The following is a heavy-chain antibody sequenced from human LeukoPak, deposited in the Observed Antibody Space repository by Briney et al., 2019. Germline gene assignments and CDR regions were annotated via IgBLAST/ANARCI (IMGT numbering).Heavy chain of an antibody. Sequence: ASVKVSCKSSGYTFRSYEINWVRQAPGQGLEWVGWIHPNSGKTGYAQKFQGRVTMTRDTSTETAFMELSSLKFDDTAIFYCARGHYGGNRYFDIWGQGTLVTVSS. D-gene: IGHD4-23*01. CDR2: IHPNSGKT. CDR1: GYTFRSYE. J-gene: IGHJ4*02. V-gene: IGHV1-8*01. CDR3: ARGHYGGNRYFDI.